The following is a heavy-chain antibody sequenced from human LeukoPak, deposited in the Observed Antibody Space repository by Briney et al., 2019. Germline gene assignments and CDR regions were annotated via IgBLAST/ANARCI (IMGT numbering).Heavy chain of an antibody. CDR2: IYHSGST. D-gene: IGHD3-3*01. J-gene: IGHJ4*02. CDR1: GGSISSGGYY. CDR3: ASGVVIRFDY. Sequence: PSQTLSLTCTVSGGSISSGGYYWSWIRQPPGKGLEWIGYIYHSGSTYYNPSLKSRVTISVDRSKNQFSLKLSSVTAADTAVYYCASGVVIRFDYWGQGTLVTVSS. V-gene: IGHV4-30-2*01.